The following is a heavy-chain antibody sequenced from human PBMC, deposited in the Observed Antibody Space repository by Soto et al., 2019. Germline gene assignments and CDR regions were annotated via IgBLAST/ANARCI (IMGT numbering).Heavy chain of an antibody. Sequence: XESLRLSCTGSGFNFGGYTVNWVRQAPGKGLEWVSSISSSNTYIFYADTVKGRFFLSRDNAKNSVYLQINRLRTEDTALYYCESAMTMGWSPQGYWGQGTPVTVSS. D-gene: IGHD3-10*01. J-gene: IGHJ4*02. CDR2: ISSSNTYI. CDR3: ESAMTMGWSPQGY. CDR1: GFNFGGYT. V-gene: IGHV3-21*04.